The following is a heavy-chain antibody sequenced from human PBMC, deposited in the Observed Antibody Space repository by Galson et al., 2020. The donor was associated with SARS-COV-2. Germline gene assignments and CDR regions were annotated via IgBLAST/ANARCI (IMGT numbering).Heavy chain of an antibody. V-gene: IGHV6-1*01. J-gene: IGHJ3*02. CDR2: TYYRSQWST. Sequence: QTLSLTCAISGDSVSSNSAAWNWIRQSPSRGLEWLGRTYYRSQWSTDYAVSVKSRITINPDTSKNQFSLQLNSVTPEDTAIYYCAGRVAGAGSLNIWGQGTMVIVSS. CDR3: AGRVAGAGSLNI. CDR1: GDSVSSNSAA. D-gene: IGHD6-13*01.